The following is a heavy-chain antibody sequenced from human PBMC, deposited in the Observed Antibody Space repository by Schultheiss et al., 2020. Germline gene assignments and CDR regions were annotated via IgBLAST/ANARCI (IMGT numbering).Heavy chain of an antibody. D-gene: IGHD3-22*01. CDR2: INPNSGGT. CDR3: ASTFGNSSGYTY. CDR1: GYTFTSYD. Sequence: ASVKVSCKASGYTFTSYDINWVRQATGQGLEWMGWINPNSGGTNYAQKFQGRVTMTRDTSISTAYMELSRLRSDDTAVYYCASTFGNSSGYTYWGQGTLVTVSS. V-gene: IGHV1-2*02. J-gene: IGHJ4*02.